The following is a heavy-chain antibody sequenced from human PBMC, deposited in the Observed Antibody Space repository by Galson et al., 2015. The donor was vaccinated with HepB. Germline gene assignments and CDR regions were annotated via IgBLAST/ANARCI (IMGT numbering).Heavy chain of an antibody. CDR1: GFTSSSYW. V-gene: IGHV3-74*01. D-gene: IGHD1-14*01. J-gene: IGHJ2*01. Sequence: SLRLSCAASGFTSSSYWMHWVRQAPGKGLVWVSRINSDGSSTSYADSVKGRFTISRDNAKNTLYLQMNSLRAEDTAVYYCARGVTTKDYWYFDLWGRGTLVTVSS. CDR2: INSDGSST. CDR3: ARGVTTKDYWYFDL.